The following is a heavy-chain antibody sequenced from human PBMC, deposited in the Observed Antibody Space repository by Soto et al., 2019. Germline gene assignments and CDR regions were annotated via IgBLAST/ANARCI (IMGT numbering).Heavy chain of an antibody. J-gene: IGHJ6*02. Sequence: TLSLTCAVSGGSISSGGYSWSWIRQPPGKGLEWIGYISHSGSTYYNPSLKSRVSISVDKSKTRFSLKLSSVTAADTAVYYCARFRQQLVRGTNYYFGVDVWGQGTTVTVSS. V-gene: IGHV4-30-2*01. CDR2: ISHSGST. CDR1: GGSISSGGYS. CDR3: ARFRQQLVRGTNYYFGVDV. D-gene: IGHD6-13*01.